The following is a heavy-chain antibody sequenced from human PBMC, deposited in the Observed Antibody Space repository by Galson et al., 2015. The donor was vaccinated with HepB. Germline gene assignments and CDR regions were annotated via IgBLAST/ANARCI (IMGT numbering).Heavy chain of an antibody. D-gene: IGHD3-9*01. J-gene: IGHJ5*02. V-gene: IGHV1-58*01. Sequence: SVKVSCKASRFTFTSYAVQWVRQARGQRLEWIGWIVVGSGNTNYAQKFQERVTITRDMSTSTPYMELSSLRSEDTAVYYCAADIYDILTGYSPNWFDPWGQGTLVTVSS. CDR3: AADIYDILTGYSPNWFDP. CDR2: IVVGSGNT. CDR1: RFTFTSYA.